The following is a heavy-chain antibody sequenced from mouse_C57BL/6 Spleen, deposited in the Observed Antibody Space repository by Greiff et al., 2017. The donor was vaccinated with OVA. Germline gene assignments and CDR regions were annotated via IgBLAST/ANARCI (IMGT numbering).Heavy chain of an antibody. CDR2: IDPETGGT. V-gene: IGHV1-15*01. Sequence: QVQLQQSGAELVRPGASVTLSCKASGYTFTDYEMHWVKQTPVHGLEWIGAIDPETGGTAYNQKFKGKAILTADKSSSTAYMELRSLTSEDSAVYYCPLWYPHYYAMDYWGQGTSVTVSS. J-gene: IGHJ4*01. CDR1: GYTFTDYE. CDR3: PLWYPHYYAMDY. D-gene: IGHD2-1*01.